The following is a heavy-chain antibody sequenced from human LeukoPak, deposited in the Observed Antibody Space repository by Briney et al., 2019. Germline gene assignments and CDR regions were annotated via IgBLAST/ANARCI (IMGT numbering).Heavy chain of an antibody. CDR1: GFTFSSYW. CDR2: IKQDGSEK. Sequence: PGGSLRLSCAASGFTFSSYWMSWVRQAPGKGLEWVANIKQDGSEKYYVGSVKGRFTISRDNAKNSLYLQMNSLRAEDTAVYYCARDGPGIAAAAPRYWGQGTLVTVSS. V-gene: IGHV3-7*03. J-gene: IGHJ4*02. D-gene: IGHD6-13*01. CDR3: ARDGPGIAAAAPRY.